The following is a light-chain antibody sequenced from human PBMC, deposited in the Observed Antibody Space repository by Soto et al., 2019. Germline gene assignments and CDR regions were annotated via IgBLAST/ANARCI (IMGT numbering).Light chain of an antibody. CDR1: SSNIGAGYE. CDR3: QAYDSSLSGYV. J-gene: IGLJ1*01. V-gene: IGLV1-40*01. CDR2: GNS. Sequence: QSVLTQPPSVSGAPGQRVTISCTGSSSNIGAGYEVHWYQQLPGTAPKLLIYGNSNRPSGVPDRFSGSKSGTSASLAITGLQAEEEADYYCQAYDSSLSGYVFGPGTKLTV.